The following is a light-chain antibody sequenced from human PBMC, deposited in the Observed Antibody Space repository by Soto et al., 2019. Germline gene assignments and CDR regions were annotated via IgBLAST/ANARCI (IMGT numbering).Light chain of an antibody. J-gene: IGKJ5*01. CDR2: AAS. CDR3: QQHKDYPLT. Sequence: DIQMTQSPSTLSGSVGDRVTITCRASHDISSYLTWYQQKPGKAPTVLIYAASTLQGGVPSRFSGSGSGTEFTLTISSLQSEDFASYYCQQHKDYPLTFGRGTRLEI. V-gene: IGKV1-9*01. CDR1: HDISSY.